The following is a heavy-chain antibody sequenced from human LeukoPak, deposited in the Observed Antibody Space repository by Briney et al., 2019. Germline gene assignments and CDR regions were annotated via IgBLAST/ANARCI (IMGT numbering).Heavy chain of an antibody. V-gene: IGHV3-30*03. Sequence: GGCLRLSCAASVFTFSSYALHWVRQAPCRGLEWLALISYDESDKYYADFVKGRFAISRDNFKNTLYLQMNSLRAEDTAVYYCARDRGTTPKYYYGTDVWGQGTTVAVSS. J-gene: IGHJ6*02. D-gene: IGHD2-2*01. CDR1: VFTFSSYA. CDR3: ARDRGTTPKYYYGTDV. CDR2: ISYDESDK.